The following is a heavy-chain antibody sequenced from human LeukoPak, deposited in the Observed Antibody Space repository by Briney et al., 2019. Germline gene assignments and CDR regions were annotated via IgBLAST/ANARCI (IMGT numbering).Heavy chain of an antibody. CDR3: ARRGAAAGTGDY. V-gene: IGHV3-48*04. CDR1: GFTFNTYS. CDR2: IGGSGTTI. D-gene: IGHD6-13*01. J-gene: IGHJ4*02. Sequence: GGSLRLSCAASGFTFNTYSMNWVRQAPGKGLEWVSYIGGSGTTIYYADSVKGRFTISRDNAKNSLYLQMNSLRAEDTAVYYCARRGAAAGTGDYWGQGTLVTVSS.